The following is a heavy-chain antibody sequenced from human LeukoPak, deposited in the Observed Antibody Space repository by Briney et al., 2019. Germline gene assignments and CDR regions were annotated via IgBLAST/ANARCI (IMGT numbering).Heavy chain of an antibody. V-gene: IGHV4-34*01. CDR1: GGSFSDYY. D-gene: IGHD3-3*01. Sequence: PSETLSLTCTVYGGSFSDYYWTWIRQPPGKGLEWIGEINHSGSPNNNPSLKSRVSISFDTSKNQFSLKLTSVTAADTAVYYCGSRRTAMFGVIKGPIDYWGQGTLVTVSS. CDR2: INHSGSP. CDR3: GSRRTAMFGVIKGPIDY. J-gene: IGHJ4*02.